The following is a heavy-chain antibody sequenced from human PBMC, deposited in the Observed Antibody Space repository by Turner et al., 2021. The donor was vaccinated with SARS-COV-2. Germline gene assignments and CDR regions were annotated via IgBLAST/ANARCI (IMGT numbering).Heavy chain of an antibody. D-gene: IGHD1-1*01. CDR2: ISSSSSYI. CDR3: ARGSPGEDFYYYGMGV. J-gene: IGHJ6*02. V-gene: IGHV3-21*01. CDR1: EFTFGSYI. Sequence: EEQLVESGGGLVNPGGSLRLSCSASEFTFGSYIMNWVRQAPGKGLDWVSSISSSSSYIYYADSVKGRFTISRDNAKDSLYLQMNSLRAEDTAVYYCARGSPGEDFYYYGMGVWGQGTTVTVSS.